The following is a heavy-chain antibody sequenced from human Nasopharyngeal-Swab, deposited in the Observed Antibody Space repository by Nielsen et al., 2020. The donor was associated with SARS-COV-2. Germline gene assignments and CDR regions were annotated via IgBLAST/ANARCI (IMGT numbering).Heavy chain of an antibody. J-gene: IGHJ4*02. D-gene: IGHD2-21*02. CDR3: ARDYCGGDCFPDS. CDR2: INPYSGGT. CDR1: GYTFTGYY. Sequence: ASVKVSCKASGYTFTGYYIHWVRQAPGQGLEWMGRINPYSGGTNYAQKFQGRVTMTRDTSISKAYMELSRLRSDDTAVYYCARDYCGGDCFPDSWGQGTLVTVSS. V-gene: IGHV1-2*06.